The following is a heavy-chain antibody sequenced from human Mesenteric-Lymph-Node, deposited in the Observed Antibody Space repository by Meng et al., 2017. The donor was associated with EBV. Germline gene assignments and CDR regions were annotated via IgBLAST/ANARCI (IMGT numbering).Heavy chain of an antibody. D-gene: IGHD6-19*01. CDR1: GGSISTSNR. CDR3: ARVNEGQWLVRGAFDY. CDR2: IYHRGST. V-gene: IGHV4-4*01. J-gene: IGHJ4*02. Sequence: QAAGPGLPNPPGPLAPTSAAPGGSISTSNRWSWVRQPPGKGLEWIGEIYHRGSTNYNPSLTSRVTISVDESKNEFSLSLTSVTAADTAVYFCARVNEGQWLVRGAFDYWGQGTLVTVSS.